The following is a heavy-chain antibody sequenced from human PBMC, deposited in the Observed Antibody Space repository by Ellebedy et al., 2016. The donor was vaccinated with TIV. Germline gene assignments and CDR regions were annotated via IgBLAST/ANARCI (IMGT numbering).Heavy chain of an antibody. V-gene: IGHV3-7*01. CDR3: VRVSRSGNYPG. D-gene: IGHD3-22*01. CDR1: GFTFSRYW. Sequence: GESLKISXAASGFTFSRYWMSWVRQTPGKGLEWVAHIKFDGSERKYVDSVKGRFTISRDNAKNSLFLQMKSLRDEDTAVYYCVRVSRSGNYPGWGQGTLVTVSS. CDR2: IKFDGSER. J-gene: IGHJ1*01.